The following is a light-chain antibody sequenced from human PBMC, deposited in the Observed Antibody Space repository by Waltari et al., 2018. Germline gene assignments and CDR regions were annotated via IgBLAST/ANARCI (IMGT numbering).Light chain of an antibody. Sequence: SYVLTQPPSVSVAPGQTARITIGGTNLGSNRVHWYQQKPGQAPVLVVYDDSDRPSGIPERFSGSNSGNTATRTISRVEAGDEADYYCQVWDSSSDVVFGGGTKLTVL. CDR2: DDS. V-gene: IGLV3-21*02. J-gene: IGLJ2*01. CDR3: QVWDSSSDVV. CDR1: NLGSNR.